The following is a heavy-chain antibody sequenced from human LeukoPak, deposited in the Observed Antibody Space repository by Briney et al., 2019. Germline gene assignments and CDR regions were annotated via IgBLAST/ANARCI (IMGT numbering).Heavy chain of an antibody. CDR3: ARGPRIAVAGTEPQDALDI. CDR1: GGTFSSYA. CDR2: IIPIFGTA. Sequence: GASVKVSCKASGGTFSSYAISWVRQAPGQGPEWMGGIIPIFGTANYAQKFQGRVTITADESTSTAYMELSSLRSEDTAVYYCARGPRIAVAGTEPQDALDIWGQGTMVTVSS. V-gene: IGHV1-69*13. J-gene: IGHJ3*02. D-gene: IGHD6-19*01.